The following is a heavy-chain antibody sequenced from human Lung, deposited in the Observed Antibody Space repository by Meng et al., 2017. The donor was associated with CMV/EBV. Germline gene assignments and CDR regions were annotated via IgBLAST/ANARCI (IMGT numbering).Heavy chain of an antibody. Sequence: EVRRVESGGGVGQPGGSLRLYCAGSGFSFDDFAMHWVRQAPGKGLEWVSHINWDGTSTYYADSVKGRFIISRDNIRNLLYLQMNSLTVEDSALYYCTKGRTREYFQHWGQGTLVTVSS. CDR3: TKGRTREYFQH. J-gene: IGHJ1*01. CDR1: GFSFDDFA. V-gene: IGHV3-43D*03. CDR2: INWDGTST.